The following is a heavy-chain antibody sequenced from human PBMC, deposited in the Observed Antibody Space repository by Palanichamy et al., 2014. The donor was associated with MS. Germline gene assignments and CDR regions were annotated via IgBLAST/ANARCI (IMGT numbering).Heavy chain of an antibody. Sequence: QVQLVESGGGVVQPGTSLRVSCAASGFTFNNHAMHWVRRAPGKGLEWVAMIWSDGSLKFYADSVKGRFTISRDNSMNTLDLQMSSLRAEDTAVYYCARELTTVTGGMDYWGQGALVTVSS. CDR3: ARELTTVTGGMDY. CDR1: GFTFNNHA. CDR2: IWSDGSLK. D-gene: IGHD4-17*01. V-gene: IGHV3-33*08. J-gene: IGHJ4*02.